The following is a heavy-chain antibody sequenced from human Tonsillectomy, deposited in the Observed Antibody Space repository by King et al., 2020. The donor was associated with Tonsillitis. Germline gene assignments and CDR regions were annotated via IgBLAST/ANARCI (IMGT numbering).Heavy chain of an antibody. V-gene: IGHV4-59*08. J-gene: IGHJ2*01. CDR1: GGSISSYY. CDR2: IYYSGST. D-gene: IGHD2-15*01. Sequence: VQLQESGPGLVKPSETLSLTCTVSGGSISSYYWSWIRQPPGKGLEWIGYIYYSGSTNYNPSLKSRVTISVDTSKNQFSLKLSSVTAADTAVYYCARRLGYCSGGSCPHWYFDLWGSGTLVTVSS. CDR3: ARRLGYCSGGSCPHWYFDL.